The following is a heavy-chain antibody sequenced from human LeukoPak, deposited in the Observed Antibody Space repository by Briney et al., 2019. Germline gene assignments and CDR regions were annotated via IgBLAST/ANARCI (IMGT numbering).Heavy chain of an antibody. V-gene: IGHV3-15*01. J-gene: IGHJ3*02. D-gene: IGHD1-26*01. CDR2: IKSKTDGGTT. Sequence: GGSPRLSCAASGFTFSNAWMSWVRQAPGKGLEWVGRIKSKTDGGTTDYAAPVKGRFTISRDDSKNTLYLQMNSLKTEDTAVYYCTRMRSGSYLDAFDIWGQGTMVTVSS. CDR1: GFTFSNAW. CDR3: TRMRSGSYLDAFDI.